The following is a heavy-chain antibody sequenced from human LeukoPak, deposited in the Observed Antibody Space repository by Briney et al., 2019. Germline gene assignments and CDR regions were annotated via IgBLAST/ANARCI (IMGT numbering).Heavy chain of an antibody. CDR2: IYSGGST. V-gene: IGHV3-53*01. Sequence: WGSLRLSCAASGFTVSSDYMSWVRQAPGKGLEWVSVIYSGGSTYYADSVKGRFTISRDNSKHTLYVQMNSLRAEDTAVYYFAKEMGAPSFDISGQGTMVTVSS. CDR3: AKEMGAPSFDI. D-gene: IGHD1-26*01. J-gene: IGHJ3*02. CDR1: GFTVSSDY.